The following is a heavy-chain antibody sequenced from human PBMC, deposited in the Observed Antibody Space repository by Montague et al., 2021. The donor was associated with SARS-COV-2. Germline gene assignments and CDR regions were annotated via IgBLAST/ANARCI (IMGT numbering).Heavy chain of an antibody. D-gene: IGHD3-22*01. V-gene: IGHV4-59*01. CDR3: ARGRDGYYNRIALFDY. CDR1: GGSISSYY. CDR2: INYSGST. J-gene: IGHJ4*02. Sequence: SETLSLTCTVSGGSISSYYWSWIRHPPGKGLEWIWLINYSGSTTYNPSLKSRVTISVDTSKNQFSLKLTSVTAADTAVYYCARGRDGYYNRIALFDYWGQGTPLSVTS.